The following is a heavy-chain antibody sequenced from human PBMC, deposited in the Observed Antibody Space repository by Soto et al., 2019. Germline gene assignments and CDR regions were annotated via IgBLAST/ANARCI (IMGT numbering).Heavy chain of an antibody. CDR1: GYTFTSYA. V-gene: IGHV1-3*01. J-gene: IGHJ5*02. Sequence: VASVKVSCKASGYTFTSYAMHWVRQAPGQRLEWMGWINAGNGNTKYSQKFQGRVTITRDTSASTAYMELSSLRAEDTAVYYCAREARPLEPYDFWSGGWFDPWGQGTLVTVSS. CDR2: INAGNGNT. D-gene: IGHD3-3*01. CDR3: AREARPLEPYDFWSGGWFDP.